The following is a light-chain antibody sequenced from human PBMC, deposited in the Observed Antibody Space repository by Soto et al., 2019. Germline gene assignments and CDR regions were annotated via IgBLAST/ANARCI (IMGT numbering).Light chain of an antibody. CDR1: SRDVGGYNF. CDR2: GVS. CDR3: SSCTTTGSTTVV. Sequence: QSALTQPASVSGSPGQSITISCTGTSRDVGGYNFVSWYQQNPGKAPKLIIYGVSYRPSGVSSRFSGSKSGNTASLTVSGLLAEDEADYYCSSCTTTGSTTVVFGGGTKLTVL. V-gene: IGLV2-14*01. J-gene: IGLJ2*01.